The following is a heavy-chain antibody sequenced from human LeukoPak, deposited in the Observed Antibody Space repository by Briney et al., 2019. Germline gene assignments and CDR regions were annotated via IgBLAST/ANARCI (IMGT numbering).Heavy chain of an antibody. J-gene: IGHJ4*02. D-gene: IGHD3-22*01. CDR3: AKDGGDYYDSSAIPHFDY. Sequence: GGSLRLSCAASGFTFSDYYMSWIRQAPGKGLEWVSYISSSGSTIYYADSVKGRFTISRDNAKNSLYLQMNSLRAEDTAVYYCAKDGGDYYDSSAIPHFDYWGQGTLVTVSS. CDR2: ISSSGSTI. V-gene: IGHV3-11*04. CDR1: GFTFSDYY.